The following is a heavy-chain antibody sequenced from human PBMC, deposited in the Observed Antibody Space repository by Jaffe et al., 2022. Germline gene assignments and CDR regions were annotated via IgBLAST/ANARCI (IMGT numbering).Heavy chain of an antibody. CDR1: GFTFSSYG. J-gene: IGHJ4*02. V-gene: IGHV3-30*18. Sequence: QVQLVESGGGVVQPGRSLRLSCAASGFTFSSYGMHWVRQAPGKGLEWVAVISYDGSNKYYADSVKGRFTISRDNSKNTLYLQMNSLRAEDTAVYYCAKDPADFWSGYLTDYWGQGTLVTVSS. CDR2: ISYDGSNK. CDR3: AKDPADFWSGYLTDY. D-gene: IGHD3-3*01.